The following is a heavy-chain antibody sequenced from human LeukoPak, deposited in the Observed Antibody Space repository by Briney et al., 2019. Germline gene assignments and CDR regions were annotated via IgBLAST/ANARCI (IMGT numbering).Heavy chain of an antibody. D-gene: IGHD6-19*01. Sequence: SETLSLTCTVSGGSISSYYWSWIRQPPGKGLEWIGYMYYSGSTNYNPSLKSRVTISGDMSKNQFSLKLSSVTAADTAVYYCARHKYSSGWPPEGAFDIWGQGTMVTVSS. V-gene: IGHV4-59*08. J-gene: IGHJ3*02. CDR2: MYYSGST. CDR1: GGSISSYY. CDR3: ARHKYSSGWPPEGAFDI.